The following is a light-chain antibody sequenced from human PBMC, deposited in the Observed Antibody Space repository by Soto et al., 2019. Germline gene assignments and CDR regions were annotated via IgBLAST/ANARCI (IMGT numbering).Light chain of an antibody. Sequence: QSALTQPASVSGSPGQSITISCTGTSSDVGGYNYVSWYQQHPGKAPKLMIYEVSNWPSGVSNRFSGSKSGNTASLTISGLQAEDEADYYCSSYTSSSTIWVFGGGTKLTVL. J-gene: IGLJ3*02. CDR3: SSYTSSSTIWV. CDR1: SSDVGGYNY. V-gene: IGLV2-14*01. CDR2: EVS.